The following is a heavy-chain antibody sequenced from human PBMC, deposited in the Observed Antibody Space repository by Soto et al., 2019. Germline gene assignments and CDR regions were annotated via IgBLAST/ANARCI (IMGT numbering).Heavy chain of an antibody. CDR1: SGSLSGYY. Sequence: SETLSLTCSLYSGSLSGYYWSWIRQPPGKGLEWIGEISPSGTTNYSPSLKSRVSISVDTSKNQFSLKLSSVTAADTAVYYCARTTSPAPFYDASADYERWGQGTLVTVSS. D-gene: IGHD3-22*01. V-gene: IGHV4-34*01. CDR2: ISPSGTT. CDR3: ARTTSPAPFYDASADYER. J-gene: IGHJ4*02.